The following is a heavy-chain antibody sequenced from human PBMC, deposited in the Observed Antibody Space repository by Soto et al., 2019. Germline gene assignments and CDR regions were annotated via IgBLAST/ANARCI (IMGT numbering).Heavy chain of an antibody. CDR2: IIPIFGTA. Sequence: QVQLVQSGAEVKKPGSSVKVSCKASGGTFSSYAISWVRQAPGQGLEWMGGIIPIFGTANYAKKFQGRVKFTTEESNDKAYLELSNLRSEDTAVYYCASRTAGTSFDYWGQGTLVTVSS. D-gene: IGHD6-13*01. J-gene: IGHJ4*02. V-gene: IGHV1-69*01. CDR1: GGTFSSYA. CDR3: ASRTAGTSFDY.